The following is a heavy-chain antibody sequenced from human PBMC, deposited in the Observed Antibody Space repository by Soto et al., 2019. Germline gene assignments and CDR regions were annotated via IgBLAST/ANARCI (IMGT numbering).Heavy chain of an antibody. V-gene: IGHV3-15*07. CDR1: GFTFSNVW. J-gene: IGHJ6*02. CDR2: IKSETDGGTI. CDR3: ARVQTRSYDILTGYPTGGMDV. D-gene: IGHD3-9*01. Sequence: GGSLRLSCAGSGFTFSNVWMNWVRQAPGKGLEWVGRIKSETDGGTIDYAAPVKGRFTISRDNSKNTLYLQMNSLRAEDTAVYYCARVQTRSYDILTGYPTGGMDVWGQGTTVTVSS.